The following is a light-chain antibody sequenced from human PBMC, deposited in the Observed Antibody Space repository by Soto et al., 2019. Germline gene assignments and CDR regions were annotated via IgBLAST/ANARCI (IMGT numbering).Light chain of an antibody. CDR2: DVT. CDR3: QSYDRGLKV. V-gene: IGLV2-11*01. Sequence: QSALTQPRSVSGTPGQSVTISCSGTSRDVGGFDFVSWYQQSPGEGPRLLIYDVTKRPSGVPARFSGAKSGNTASLAITGLQAEDEADYYCQSYDRGLKVFGGGTKLTVL. CDR1: SRDVGGFDF. J-gene: IGLJ3*02.